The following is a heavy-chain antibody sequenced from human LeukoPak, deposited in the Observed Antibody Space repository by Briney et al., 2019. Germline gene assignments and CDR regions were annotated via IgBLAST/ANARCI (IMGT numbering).Heavy chain of an antibody. D-gene: IGHD6-19*01. J-gene: IGHJ6*02. CDR3: AREVPSSSGWYLYYYYGMDV. V-gene: IGHV4-4*07. CDR1: GRSISSYY. CDR2: IYTSGST. Sequence: SETLSLTCTVSGRSISSYYWSWIRQPAGKGLECIGHIYTSGSTNYNPSLRSRVTMSVDTSKNQFSLKLSSVTAADTAVYYCAREVPSSSGWYLYYYYGMDVWGQGTTVTVSS.